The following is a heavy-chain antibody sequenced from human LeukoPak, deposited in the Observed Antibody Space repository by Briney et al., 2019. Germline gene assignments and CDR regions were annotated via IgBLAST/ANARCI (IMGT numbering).Heavy chain of an antibody. CDR2: ISFTGGT. CDR3: ARPHSGTVNASTYGVIDY. CDR1: SGSISNSY. Sequence: SETLSLTCTVSSGSISNSYWSWIRQPPGKGLEWIGHISFTGGTTYNPSLESRVTISLDTSKNHFSLKLSSVTAADTAMYYCARPHSGTVNASTYGVIDYWGQGTLVTVSS. J-gene: IGHJ4*02. D-gene: IGHD2-8*01. V-gene: IGHV4-59*12.